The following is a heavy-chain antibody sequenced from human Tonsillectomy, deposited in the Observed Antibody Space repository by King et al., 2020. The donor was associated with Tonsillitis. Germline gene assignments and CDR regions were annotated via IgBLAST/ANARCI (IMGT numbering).Heavy chain of an antibody. D-gene: IGHD6-6*01. J-gene: IGHJ4*02. CDR2: IPNNFGT. CDR1: GYTFTGYY. CDR3: ARADFSYSSSSLDY. V-gene: IGHV1-2*02. Sequence: QLVQSGAEVKKPGASVIISCKASGYTFTGYYIHWVRQAPGQGLEWMGWIPNNFGTNSAQKFQGRVTMTRDTSINTAYLELSSLRSDDTAVYFCARADFSYSSSSLDYWGQGTLVTVSS.